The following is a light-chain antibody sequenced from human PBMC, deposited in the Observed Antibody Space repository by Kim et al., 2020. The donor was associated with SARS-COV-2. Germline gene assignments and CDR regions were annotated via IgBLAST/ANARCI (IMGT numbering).Light chain of an antibody. Sequence: DIQMTQSPSSLSASVGDRVTITCRASQSITSYLNWYQQKPAKAPKLLIYAASSLQSGVPSRFSGSGSGTDFTLTISSLQPEDFATYYCQQTYSSLVTFGGGTKVDIK. V-gene: IGKV1-39*01. CDR2: AAS. CDR1: QSITSY. CDR3: QQTYSSLVT. J-gene: IGKJ4*01.